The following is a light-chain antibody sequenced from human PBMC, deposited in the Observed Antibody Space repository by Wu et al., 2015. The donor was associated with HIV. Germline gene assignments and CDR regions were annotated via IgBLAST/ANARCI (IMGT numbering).Light chain of an antibody. Sequence: GDRVTITCRASQDITYLAWYQQRLGEAPKLLIHTASILQTGVPSRFSGSGSGTDFTLTISGLQPEDSATYYCQHLTSLLYTFGQGTRLEIK. CDR1: QDITY. CDR2: TAS. CDR3: QHLTSLLYT. J-gene: IGKJ2*01. V-gene: IGKV1-9*01.